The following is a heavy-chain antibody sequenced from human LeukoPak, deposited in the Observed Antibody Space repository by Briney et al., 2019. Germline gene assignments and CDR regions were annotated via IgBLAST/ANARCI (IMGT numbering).Heavy chain of an antibody. CDR3: ARARVAALRSGFDY. J-gene: IGHJ4*02. D-gene: IGHD2-21*02. V-gene: IGHV3-66*01. Sequence: GSLRLSCAASGFTVSSNYMSWVRQAPGKGLEWVSVIYSGGSTYYADSVKGRFTISRDNSKNTLYLQMNSLRAEDTAVYYCARARVAALRSGFDYWGQGTLVTVSS. CDR1: GFTVSSNY. CDR2: IYSGGST.